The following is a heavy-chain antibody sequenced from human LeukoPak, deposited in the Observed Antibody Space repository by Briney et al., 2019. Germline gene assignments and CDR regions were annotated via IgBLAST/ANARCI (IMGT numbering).Heavy chain of an antibody. V-gene: IGHV1-2*06. J-gene: IGHJ4*02. CDR1: GYTFTSNY. CDR3: ARGYSSGWYMIGGY. Sequence: ASVKVSCKASGYTFTSNYIHWVRQAPGQGLEWMGRINPNSGGTNYAQKFQGRVTMTRDTSISTAYMELSRLRSDDTAVYYCARGYSSGWYMIGGYWGQGTLVTVSS. CDR2: INPNSGGT. D-gene: IGHD6-19*01.